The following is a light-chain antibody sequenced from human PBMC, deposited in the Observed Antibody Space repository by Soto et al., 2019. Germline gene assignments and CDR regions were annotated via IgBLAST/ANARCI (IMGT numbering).Light chain of an antibody. V-gene: IGKV3-15*01. CDR1: QSVSSN. Sequence: EIVMTQSPATLSVSPGERATLSCRASQSVSSNLAWYQQKPGQAPRLLIYGASTRATGIPARFSGSGSGTDFTLTICSLQSEDFAVYYCQQYNSWPYTCGQGTKLEIK. J-gene: IGKJ2*01. CDR2: GAS. CDR3: QQYNSWPYT.